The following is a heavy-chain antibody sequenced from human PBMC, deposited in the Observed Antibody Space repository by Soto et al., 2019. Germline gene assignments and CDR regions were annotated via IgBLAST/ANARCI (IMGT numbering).Heavy chain of an antibody. V-gene: IGHV4-31*03. D-gene: IGHD5-12*01. CDR2: IYYSGST. CDR3: ARRNSGYDRFFDY. CDR1: GGSISSGGYY. Sequence: QVQLQESGPGLVKPSQTLSLTCTVSGGSISSGGYYWSWIRQHPGKGLEGIGYIYYSGSTYSNPSLNSRVTIAVDTSKNQFSLKLSSVTAADTAVYYCARRNSGYDRFFDYWGQGTQVTVSS. J-gene: IGHJ4*02.